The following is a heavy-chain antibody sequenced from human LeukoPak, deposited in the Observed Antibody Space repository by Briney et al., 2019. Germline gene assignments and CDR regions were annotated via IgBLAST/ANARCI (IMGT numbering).Heavy chain of an antibody. CDR1: GGSISGYY. J-gene: IGHJ6*03. Sequence: PSETLSLTCTVSGGSISGYYWSWIGQPAGKGLEWIGRIYTSGSTNYNPSLKSRVTMSVDTSKNQFSLKLSSVTAADTAVYYCARVSSASIAARLRSGYYYYMDVWGKGTTVTVSS. CDR3: ARVSSASIAARLRSGYYYYMDV. V-gene: IGHV4-4*07. CDR2: IYTSGST. D-gene: IGHD6-6*01.